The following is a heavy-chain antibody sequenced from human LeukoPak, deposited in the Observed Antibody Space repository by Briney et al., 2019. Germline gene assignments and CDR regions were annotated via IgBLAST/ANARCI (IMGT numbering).Heavy chain of an antibody. CDR2: INPNSGGT. D-gene: IGHD3-3*01. CDR1: GYTFTGYY. V-gene: IGHV1-2*02. CDR3: ARERPTFGVAARTYYYMDV. J-gene: IGHJ6*03. Sequence: ASVKVSCKASGYTFTGYYMHWVRQAPGQGLEWMGWINPNSGGTNYAQKFQGRVTMTRDTSISTAYMELSRLRFDDTAVYYCARERPTFGVAARTYYYMDVWGKGTTVTVSS.